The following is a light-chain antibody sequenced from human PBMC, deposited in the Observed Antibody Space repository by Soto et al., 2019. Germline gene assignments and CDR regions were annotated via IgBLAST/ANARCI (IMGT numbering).Light chain of an antibody. V-gene: IGKV3-15*01. J-gene: IGKJ5*01. Sequence: EIMMTQSPATLSVSTGERATLSCRASQSVRSNLAWYQQKPGQAPRLLIYGASTRATGIPARFSGSGSGTDFTLTISSLQPEDFATYYCQQLHDYPITFGQGTRLEIK. CDR1: QSVRSN. CDR2: GAS. CDR3: QQLHDYPIT.